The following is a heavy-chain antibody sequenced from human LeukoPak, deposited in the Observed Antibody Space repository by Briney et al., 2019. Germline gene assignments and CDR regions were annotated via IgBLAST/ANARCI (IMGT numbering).Heavy chain of an antibody. D-gene: IGHD6-19*01. V-gene: IGHV3-30*04. J-gene: IGHJ6*02. CDR3: ASHLVATWLVLGDSPDRYGMDV. CDR1: GFTFSSYA. Sequence: PGGSLRLSCAASGFTFSSYAMHWVRQAPGKGLEWVAVISYDGSNKYYADSVKGRFTISRDNSKNTLYLQMNSLRAEDTAVYYCASHLVATWLVLGDSPDRYGMDVWGQGTTVTVSS. CDR2: ISYDGSNK.